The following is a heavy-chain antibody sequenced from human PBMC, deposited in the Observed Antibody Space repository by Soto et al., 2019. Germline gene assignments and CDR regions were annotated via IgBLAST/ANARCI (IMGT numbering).Heavy chain of an antibody. J-gene: IGHJ4*02. CDR2: ISGGGGSA. Sequence: EVQLLESGGGLVQPGGSLRLSCAASGVTFSSYAMNWVRQTPGKGLEWVSIISGGGGSAYYADSVKGRFSISRDNSKNTLYLQMNSLRAEDTAVYYCAKVGSSWYSHFDYWGQGTQVTVSS. D-gene: IGHD6-13*01. V-gene: IGHV3-23*01. CDR1: GVTFSSYA. CDR3: AKVGSSWYSHFDY.